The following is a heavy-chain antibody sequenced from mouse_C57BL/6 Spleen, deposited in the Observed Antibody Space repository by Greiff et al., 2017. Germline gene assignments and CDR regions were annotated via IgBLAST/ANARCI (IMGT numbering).Heavy chain of an antibody. J-gene: IGHJ3*01. D-gene: IGHD2-2*01. V-gene: IGHV1-54*01. CDR2: INPGSGGT. Sequence: VQLQQSGAELVRPGTSVKVSCKASGYAFTNYLIEWVKQRPGQGLEWIGVINPGSGGTNYNEKFKGKATLTADKSSSTAYMQLSSLTSEDSAVYFCARSDGDDDGGGFAYWGQGTLVTVSA. CDR1: GYAFTNYL. CDR3: ARSDGDDDGGGFAY.